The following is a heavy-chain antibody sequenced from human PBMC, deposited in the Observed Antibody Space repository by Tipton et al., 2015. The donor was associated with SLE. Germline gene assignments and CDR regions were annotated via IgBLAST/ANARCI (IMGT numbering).Heavy chain of an antibody. CDR2: IYTSGST. V-gene: IGHV4-61*09. Sequence: TLSLTCTVSGGSISSGSYYWSWIRQPAGKGLEWIGHIYTSGSTNYNPSLKSRVTISVDTSKNQFSLKLSSVTAADTAGYYCARGREECSGGRCYPPAEYVQHWGEGTLVTVSS. D-gene: IGHD2-15*01. CDR3: ARGREECSGGRCYPPAEYVQH. J-gene: IGHJ1*01. CDR1: GGSISSGSYY.